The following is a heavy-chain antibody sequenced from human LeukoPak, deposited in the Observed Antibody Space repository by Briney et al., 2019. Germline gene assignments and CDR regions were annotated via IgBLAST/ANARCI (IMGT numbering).Heavy chain of an antibody. CDR2: ISGSGGGT. Sequence: GGSLRLSCAASGFTFSSYAMSWVRKAPGKGLEWVSAISGSGGGTYYADSVKGRFTISRDNSENTLYLQMNSLRAEDTAVYYCAKDWSSGWYEPPKCFDYWGQGTLVTVSS. V-gene: IGHV3-23*01. J-gene: IGHJ4*02. CDR1: GFTFSSYA. D-gene: IGHD6-19*01. CDR3: AKDWSSGWYEPPKCFDY.